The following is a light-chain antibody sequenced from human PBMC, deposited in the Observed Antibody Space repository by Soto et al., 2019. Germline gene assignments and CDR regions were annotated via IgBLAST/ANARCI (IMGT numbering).Light chain of an antibody. J-gene: IGKJ3*01. Sequence: EIVLTQSPCTLSLSPGERATLSCRASQSLSSTYLAWYQQKPGQAPRLLIYGASGRATGIPDRFSGSGSGTDVTLTVTRLEPEDFAVYYCQQYGSLPFTFGPGTKVDIK. CDR1: QSLSSTY. CDR2: GAS. CDR3: QQYGSLPFT. V-gene: IGKV3-20*01.